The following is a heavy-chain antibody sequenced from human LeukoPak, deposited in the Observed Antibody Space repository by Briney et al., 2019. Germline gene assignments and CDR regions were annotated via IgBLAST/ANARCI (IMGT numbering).Heavy chain of an antibody. CDR3: ARGPVPAAKVSWSDP. CDR1: GGSFSGYY. J-gene: IGHJ5*02. Sequence: SETLSLTCAVYGGSFSGYYWSWIRQPPGKGLEWIGEINHSGSTNYNPSLKSRVTISVDTSKNQFSLKLSSVIAADTAVYYCARGPVPAAKVSWSDPWGQGTLVTVSS. CDR2: INHSGST. D-gene: IGHD2-2*01. V-gene: IGHV4-34*01.